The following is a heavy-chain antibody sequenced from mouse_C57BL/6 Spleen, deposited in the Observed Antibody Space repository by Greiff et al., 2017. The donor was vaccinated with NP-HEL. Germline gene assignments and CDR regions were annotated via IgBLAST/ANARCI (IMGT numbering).Heavy chain of an antibody. CDR2: IYPRSGNT. V-gene: IGHV1-81*01. CDR1: GYTFTSYG. Sequence: VQRVESGAELARPGASVKLSCKASGYTFTSYGINWVKQRTGQGLEWIGEIYPRSGNTYYNEKFKGKATLTADKSSSTAYMELRSLTSEDSAVYFCARGHGSSYFDYWGQGTTLTVSS. CDR3: ARGHGSSYFDY. D-gene: IGHD1-1*01. J-gene: IGHJ2*01.